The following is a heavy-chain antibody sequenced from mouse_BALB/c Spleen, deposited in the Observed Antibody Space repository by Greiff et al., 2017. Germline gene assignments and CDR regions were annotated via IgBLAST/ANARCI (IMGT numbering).Heavy chain of an antibody. CDR1: GFSLTSYG. CDR2: IWSDGST. J-gene: IGHJ4*01. D-gene: IGHD2-14*01. Sequence: QVQLQQSGPDLVAPSQSLSITCTVSGFSLTSYGVHWVRQPPGKGLEWLVVIWSDGSTTYNSALKFRLSISKDNSKSQVFLKMNSLQTDDTAMYYCARGGTGGAMDYWGQGTSVTVSS. CDR3: ARGGTGGAMDY. V-gene: IGHV2-6-2*01.